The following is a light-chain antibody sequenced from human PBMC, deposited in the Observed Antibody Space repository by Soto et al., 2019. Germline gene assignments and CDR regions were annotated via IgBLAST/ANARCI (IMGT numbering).Light chain of an antibody. CDR1: QSVSSN. J-gene: IGKJ1*01. CDR2: GAS. Sequence: EIVMTQSPATLSVSPGERATLSCRASQSVSSNLAWHQQKPGQAPRLLIYGASTRATGIPARFSGSGSGTESTLTISSLQSEDFAVYYCQQYNNWPPWTFDQGTKVEIK. V-gene: IGKV3-15*01. CDR3: QQYNNWPPWT.